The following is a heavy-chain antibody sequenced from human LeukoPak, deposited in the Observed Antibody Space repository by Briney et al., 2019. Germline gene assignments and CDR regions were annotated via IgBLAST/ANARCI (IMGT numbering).Heavy chain of an antibody. J-gene: IGHJ4*02. CDR3: AKDFTSGWPYYFDY. CDR2: ISGSGGTT. CDR1: GFTFSSYA. D-gene: IGHD6-19*01. V-gene: IGHV3-23*01. Sequence: GGSLRLSCAASGFTFSSYAMHWVRQAPGKGLEWVSAISGSGGTTYYADSVKGRFTISRDNSKNTLYLQMNSLRAEDTAVYYCAKDFTSGWPYYFDYWGQGTLVTVSS.